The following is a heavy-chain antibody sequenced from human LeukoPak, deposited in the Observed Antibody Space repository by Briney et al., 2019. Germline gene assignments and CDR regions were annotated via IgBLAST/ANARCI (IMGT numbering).Heavy chain of an antibody. CDR1: GFTFSSYD. Sequence: GGSLRLSCAASGFTFSSYDMHWVRQATGKGLEWISAIGTAGDTYYPGSVKGRFTISRENAKNSLYLQVNSLRAGDTAVYYCAKGMSRIVVVVAATQPHFDYWGQGTLVTVSS. V-gene: IGHV3-13*01. J-gene: IGHJ4*02. D-gene: IGHD2-15*01. CDR2: IGTAGDT. CDR3: AKGMSRIVVVVAATQPHFDY.